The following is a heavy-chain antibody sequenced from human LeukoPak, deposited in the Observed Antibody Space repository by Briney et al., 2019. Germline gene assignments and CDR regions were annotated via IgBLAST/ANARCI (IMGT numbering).Heavy chain of an antibody. V-gene: IGHV4-34*01. CDR1: GGSFSGYY. CDR2: INHSGST. D-gene: IGHD1-26*01. J-gene: IGHJ4*02. Sequence: SETLSLTCAVYGGSFSGYYWSWIRQPPGKGLEWIGEINHSGSTNYNPSLKSRVTISVDTSKNQFSLKLSSATAADTAVYYCASGGSLYYFDYWGQGTLVTVSS. CDR3: ASGGSLYYFDY.